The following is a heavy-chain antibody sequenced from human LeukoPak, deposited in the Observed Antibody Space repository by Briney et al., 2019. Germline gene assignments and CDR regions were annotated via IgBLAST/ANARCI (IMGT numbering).Heavy chain of an antibody. Sequence: SETLSLTCTVSGDSISSDAFYWIWVRQHPGKGLEWIGYIYYSGSTSYNPSLKSRPTISVDTSKNQFSLKLRSVTAADTAVYYCARGVSVYYDSSGYYYFDYWGPGNLVTVSS. CDR3: ARGVSVYYDSSGYYYFDY. CDR2: IYYSGST. J-gene: IGHJ4*02. CDR1: GDSISSDAFY. V-gene: IGHV4-31*03. D-gene: IGHD3-22*01.